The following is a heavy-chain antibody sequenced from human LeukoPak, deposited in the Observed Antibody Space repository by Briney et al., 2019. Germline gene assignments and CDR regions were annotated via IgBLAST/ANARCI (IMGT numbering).Heavy chain of an antibody. J-gene: IGHJ6*02. CDR3: AKGRHGEGLDV. CDR2: IYANGEI. D-gene: IGHD2-15*01. CDR1: GASITSDY. V-gene: IGHV4-4*07. Sequence: SETLSLTCSVSGASITSDYWSWIRQPAGKALEWVGRIYANGEINYNPSLRSRLTMSVDTSRNHFSLELSSVTAADTAAYYCAKGRHGEGLDVWGQGTTVIVSS.